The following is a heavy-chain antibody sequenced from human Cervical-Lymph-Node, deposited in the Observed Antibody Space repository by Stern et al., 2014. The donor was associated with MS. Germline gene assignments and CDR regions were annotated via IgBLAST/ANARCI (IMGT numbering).Heavy chain of an antibody. D-gene: IGHD4-11*01. V-gene: IGHV3-23*05. CDR2: ISSGGTA. CDR3: AKVGMNTVVIGY. Sequence: EVQLLESGGGLVQPGGSLRLSCVASGFTFSSFAMSWVRQAPGKGLEWVSSISSGGTANYADSVKGRFTVSRNNSNNIVYLQMDILRVDDSAVYFCAKVGMNTVVIGYWGQGTRVTVSS. CDR1: GFTFSSFA. J-gene: IGHJ4*02.